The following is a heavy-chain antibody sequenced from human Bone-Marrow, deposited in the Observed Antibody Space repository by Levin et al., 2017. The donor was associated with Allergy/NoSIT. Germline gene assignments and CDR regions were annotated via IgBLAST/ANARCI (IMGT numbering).Heavy chain of an antibody. J-gene: IGHJ3*02. CDR2: ISYDGSNK. CDR3: ARTRTDYGDQGAFDS. D-gene: IGHD4-17*01. CDR1: GFTFSSYA. V-gene: IGHV3-30-3*01. Sequence: GGSLRLSCAASGFTFSSYAMHWVRQAPGKGLEWVAVISYDGSNKYYADSVKGRFTISRDNSKNTLYLQMNSLRAEDTAVYYCARTRTDYGDQGAFDSWGQGTMVTVSS.